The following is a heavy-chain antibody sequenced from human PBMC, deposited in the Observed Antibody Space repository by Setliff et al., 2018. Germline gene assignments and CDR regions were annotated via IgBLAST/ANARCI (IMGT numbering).Heavy chain of an antibody. CDR1: GYTFTNYG. V-gene: IGHV1-18*01. CDR2: INNYSFKT. J-gene: IGHJ4*02. CDR3: ARINFYVSSGYYYAPDY. D-gene: IGHD3-22*01. Sequence: ASVKVSCKTSGYTFTNYGITWVRQAPGQGLERMGWINNYSFKTNYPQKFLGRVTVTTDTSTGTAYMELGSLTSDDTAIYYCARINFYVSSGYYYAPDYWGPGTLVTVSS.